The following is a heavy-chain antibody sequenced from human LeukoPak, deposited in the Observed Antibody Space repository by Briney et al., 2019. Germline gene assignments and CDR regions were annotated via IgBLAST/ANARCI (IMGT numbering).Heavy chain of an antibody. CDR1: GGSVSSGSYY. D-gene: IGHD6-13*01. Sequence: SETLSLTCTVSGGSVSSGSYYWSWIRQPPVTGLEWIGYIYYSGSTNYNPSLKSRVTISVDTSKNQFSLKLSSVTAADTAVYYCARYAAGPLDYWGQGTLVTVSS. J-gene: IGHJ4*02. V-gene: IGHV4-61*01. CDR3: ARYAAGPLDY. CDR2: IYYSGST.